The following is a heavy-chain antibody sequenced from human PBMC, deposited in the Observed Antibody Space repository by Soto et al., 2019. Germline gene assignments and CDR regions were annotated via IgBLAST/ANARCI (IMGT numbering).Heavy chain of an antibody. CDR2: IYYSGSA. D-gene: IGHD2-21*02. Sequence: QVQLQESGPGLVKPSETLSLTCTISGGSISGFYWGWIRQPPGKGLEWIGNIYYSGSANYDPSLRSRVTISLNTSNNQFSLNLNSVTAADTAIYYCARWTYCGGDCYWLDFWGQGTLVTVSS. CDR3: ARWTYCGGDCYWLDF. J-gene: IGHJ4*02. CDR1: GGSISGFY. V-gene: IGHV4-59*01.